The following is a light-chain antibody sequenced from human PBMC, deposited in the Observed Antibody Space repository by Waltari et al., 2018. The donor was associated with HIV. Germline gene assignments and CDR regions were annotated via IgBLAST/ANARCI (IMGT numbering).Light chain of an antibody. V-gene: IGLV1-40*01. CDR2: ATL. Sequence: QSVLTQPPSVSGAPGQRVPISCTGGSSNIGAGFDVHWYPRIPGTAHKLPFFATLNRPSGVPDRFSGSSSGTSASLAITGLQAEDEVDYCRQSYDSSRTVVFGGGTKVTVL. CDR3: QSYDSSRTVV. CDR1: SSNIGAGFD. J-gene: IGLJ2*01.